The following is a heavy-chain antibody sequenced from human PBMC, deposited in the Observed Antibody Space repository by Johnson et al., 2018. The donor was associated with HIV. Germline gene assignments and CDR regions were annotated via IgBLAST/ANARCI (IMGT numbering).Heavy chain of an antibody. V-gene: IGHV3-7*01. D-gene: IGHD4-17*01. Sequence: VQLVESGGRMVQPGGSLGLSCAVSGFTFSRYWMTWVRQAPGKGLEWVADIKEDGSQKNYVDSVRGRFTISRDNAKNSLYLQMNSLRAEDTAVYYCAREEGDYGDSFTDDAFDIWGQGTIVTVSS. J-gene: IGHJ3*02. CDR2: IKEDGSQK. CDR1: GFTFSRYW. CDR3: AREEGDYGDSFTDDAFDI.